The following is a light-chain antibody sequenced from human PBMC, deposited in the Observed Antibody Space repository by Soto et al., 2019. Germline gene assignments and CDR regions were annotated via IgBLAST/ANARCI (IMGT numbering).Light chain of an antibody. CDR1: QSLXLA. CDR3: QQRTDRPTLT. V-gene: IGKV3-11*02. Sequence: IVLTQCPATLSSSPGERATLSCRASQSLXLAIAWYQHKPGQAPRLLTXDASQRATGIPARFRGSGSGRDFTLSISSLEPEDFSVYYCQQRTDRPTLTFGQGTKVDIK. J-gene: IGKJ1*01. CDR2: DAS.